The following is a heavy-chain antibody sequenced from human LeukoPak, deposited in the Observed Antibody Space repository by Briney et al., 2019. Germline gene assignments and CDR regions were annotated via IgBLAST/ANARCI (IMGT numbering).Heavy chain of an antibody. V-gene: IGHV3-30*02. CDR1: GFTFSSYG. CDR2: IWYDGSNK. J-gene: IGHJ3*02. D-gene: IGHD3-22*01. CDR3: AKDTESSGYYGALDGAFDI. Sequence: GGSLRLSCAASGFTFSSYGMHWVRQAPGKGLEWVAFIWYDGSNKYYADSVKGRFTISRDNAKNSLYLQMNSLRAEDTALYYCAKDTESSGYYGALDGAFDIWGQGTMVTVSS.